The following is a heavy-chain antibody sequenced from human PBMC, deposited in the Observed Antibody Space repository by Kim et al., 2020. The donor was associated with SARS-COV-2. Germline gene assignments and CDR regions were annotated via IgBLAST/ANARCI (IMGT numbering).Heavy chain of an antibody. J-gene: IGHJ5*02. CDR3: ARTFKNYYDSTPNWFDP. D-gene: IGHD3-22*01. Sequence: GGSLRLSCAASGFTFSSYSMNWVRQAPGKGLEWVSYISSSSSTIYYADSVKGRFTISRDNAKNSLYLQMNSLRDEDTAVYYCARTFKNYYDSTPNWFDPWGQGALVTVSS. V-gene: IGHV3-48*02. CDR2: ISSSSSTI. CDR1: GFTFSSYS.